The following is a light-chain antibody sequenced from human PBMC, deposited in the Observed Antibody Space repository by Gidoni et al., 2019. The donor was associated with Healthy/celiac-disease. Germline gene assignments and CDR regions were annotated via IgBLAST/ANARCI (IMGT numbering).Light chain of an antibody. CDR1: QSVSSY. CDR2: DAS. J-gene: IGKJ4*01. CDR3: QQRSNWPPS. V-gene: IGKV3-11*01. Sequence: EIVLPQSPATLSLSPGERATLSCRASQSVSSYLAWYQQKPGQAPRLLISDASNRATGIPARFSGSGSGTDFTLTISSLEPEDFAVYYCQQRSNWPPSFSGGTKVEIK.